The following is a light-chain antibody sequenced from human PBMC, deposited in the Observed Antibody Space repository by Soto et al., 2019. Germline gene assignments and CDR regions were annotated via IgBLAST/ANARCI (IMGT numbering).Light chain of an antibody. CDR2: DND. CDR1: ISNIGTYS. V-gene: IGLV1-51*01. Sequence: QSVLTQPPSVSGAPGQKVTIPCSGSISNIGTYSVSWYQQLPGTAPKLLIYDNDKRPSGIPDRFSGSKSGTSATLDITGLQTGDEADYYCGAWDRSLTGGVFGTGTKLTVL. J-gene: IGLJ1*01. CDR3: GAWDRSLTGGV.